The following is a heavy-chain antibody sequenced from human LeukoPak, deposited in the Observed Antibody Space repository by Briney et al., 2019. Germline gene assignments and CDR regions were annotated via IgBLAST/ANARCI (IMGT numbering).Heavy chain of an antibody. CDR2: IIPIFGTA. CDR1: GGTFSSYA. Sequence: SVKVSCKASGGTFSSYAISWVRQAPGQGLERMGGIIPIFGTANYAQKFQGRVTITADESTSTAYMELSSLRSEDTAVYYCAREWELQLGVFDYWGQGTLVTVSS. D-gene: IGHD1-26*01. J-gene: IGHJ4*02. V-gene: IGHV1-69*13. CDR3: AREWELQLGVFDY.